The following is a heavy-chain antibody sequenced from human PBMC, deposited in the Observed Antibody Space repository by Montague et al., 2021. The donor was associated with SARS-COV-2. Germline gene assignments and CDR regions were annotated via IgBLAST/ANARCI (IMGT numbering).Heavy chain of an antibody. D-gene: IGHD2-21*02. Sequence: SETLSLTCTVSGYSISSGYFWACLRQPPRKGLQWIGSIYHAGYIHYNPSPHSRLSISIDTSSNQISLRVTDVAAADTAVYYCARAPCVGDCNSLAIWFDPWGQGTLVSVSS. CDR2: IYHAGYI. CDR3: ARAPCVGDCNSLAIWFDP. J-gene: IGHJ5*02. V-gene: IGHV4-38-2*02. CDR1: GYSISSGYF.